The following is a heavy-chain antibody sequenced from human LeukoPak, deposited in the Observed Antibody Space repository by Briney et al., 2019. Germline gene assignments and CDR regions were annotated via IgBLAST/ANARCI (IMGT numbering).Heavy chain of an antibody. CDR3: ARGSRAIVTTKFARGRYVGA. Sequence: GGSLRLSCAASGFTFSTYAMHWVRQAPGKGLEWVALISHDGSNKYYADSVKGRFTISRDNSKNTLSLQMNSLRVEDTAVYYCARGSRAIVTTKFARGRYVGAWGKGTTVTVSS. CDR1: GFTFSTYA. D-gene: IGHD5-12*01. J-gene: IGHJ6*04. CDR2: ISHDGSNK. V-gene: IGHV3-30*04.